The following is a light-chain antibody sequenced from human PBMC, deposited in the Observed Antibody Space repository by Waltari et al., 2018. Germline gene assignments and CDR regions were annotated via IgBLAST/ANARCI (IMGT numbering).Light chain of an antibody. CDR2: EGS. CDR1: SRDLGSYNI. V-gene: IGLV2-14*02. J-gene: IGLJ2*01. CDR3: SSYAGSNFVV. Sequence: SALTQPASVSGSPGQSITISCTGTSRDLGSYNIVSWYQQHPGKAPKVIIYEGSKRPSGVSYRFSGSKSGNTASLTISGLQAEDEADYYCSSYAGSNFVVFGGGTKVTVL.